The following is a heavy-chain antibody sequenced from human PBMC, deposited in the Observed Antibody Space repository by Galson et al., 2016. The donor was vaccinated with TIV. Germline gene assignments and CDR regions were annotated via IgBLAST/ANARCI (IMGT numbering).Heavy chain of an antibody. CDR3: ARERRYCGNECYLYYYYGMDV. V-gene: IGHV3-66*02. D-gene: IGHD2-21*01. CDR2: IYSDGST. Sequence: SLRLSCAASGFTVSDNYMTWVRRAPGKGLEWVSMIYSDGSTYYADSVKGRFTISRDNSKNTLYLQMNRLRGEDTAVYYCARERRYCGNECYLYYYYGMDVWGPGTTVTVSS. CDR1: GFTVSDNY. J-gene: IGHJ6*02.